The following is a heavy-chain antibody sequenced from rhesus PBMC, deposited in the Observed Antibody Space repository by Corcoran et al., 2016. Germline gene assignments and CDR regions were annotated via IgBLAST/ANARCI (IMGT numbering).Heavy chain of an antibody. CDR2: IGGSRGST. CDR3: AKELYH. Sequence: QVQLAESGPGLVKPSETRSVNCAVPGGPISGYARNRIRQPPGKGLEWIGYIGGSRGSTCYNPSLKSRVTISTDTSKNQLSLRLSSVTAADTAVYYCAKELYHWGQGVLVTVSS. J-gene: IGHJ4*01. V-gene: IGHV4S5*01. D-gene: IGHD4-11*01. CDR1: GGPISGYA.